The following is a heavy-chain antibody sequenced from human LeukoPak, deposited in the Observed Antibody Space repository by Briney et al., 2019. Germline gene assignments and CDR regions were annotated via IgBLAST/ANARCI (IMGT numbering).Heavy chain of an antibody. CDR1: GYTFTSYA. V-gene: IGHV7-4-1*02. CDR2: INTNTGNP. CDR3: VREYSSSWYSPYYYYYYTDV. D-gene: IGHD6-13*01. Sequence: GASVKVSCKASGYTFTSYAMNWVRQAPGQGLEWMGWINTNTGNPTYAQGFTGRFVFSLDTSVSTAYLQISSLKAEDTAVYYCVREYSSSWYSPYYYYYYTDVWGKGTTVTVSS. J-gene: IGHJ6*03.